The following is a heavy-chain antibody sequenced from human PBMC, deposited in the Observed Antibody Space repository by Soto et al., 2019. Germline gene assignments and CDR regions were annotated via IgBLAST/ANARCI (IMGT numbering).Heavy chain of an antibody. CDR3: ARDQPGYSYGYGLGY. J-gene: IGHJ4*02. D-gene: IGHD5-18*01. CDR1: GFTFSSYS. CDR2: ISSSSSHI. Sequence: EVQLVESGGGLVKPGGSLRLSCAASGFTFSSYSMNWVRQAPGKGLEWVSSISSSSSHIYYADSVKGRFTISRDNAKNSLYLQMNGLRAEDTAVYYCARDQPGYSYGYGLGYWGQGTLVTVSS. V-gene: IGHV3-21*01.